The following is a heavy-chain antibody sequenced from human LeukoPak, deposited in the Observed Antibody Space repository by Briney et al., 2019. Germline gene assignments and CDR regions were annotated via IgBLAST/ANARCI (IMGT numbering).Heavy chain of an antibody. D-gene: IGHD3-22*01. CDR3: ASGIGVGYSFDI. CDR2: INSDARNT. V-gene: IGHV3-74*01. CDR1: GFTFSSYW. J-gene: IGHJ3*02. Sequence: PGGSLRLSCAASGFTFSSYWMYWVRQAPGKGLVWVSRINSDARNTNYADSVQGRFTISRDNAKNTLYLQMNSLRVEDTAVYYCASGIGVGYSFDIGGQGTMVTVSS.